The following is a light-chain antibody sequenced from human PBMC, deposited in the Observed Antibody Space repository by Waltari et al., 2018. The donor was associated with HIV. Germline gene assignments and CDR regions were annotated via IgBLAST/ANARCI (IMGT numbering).Light chain of an antibody. CDR3: QQYEFSLFT. CDR1: QSVTNRF. CDR2: GTS. J-gene: IGKJ5*01. V-gene: IGKV3-20*01. Sequence: ETVLTQSPGTLSLSPGQRATLSCRASQSVTNRFFAWYQQRPGQAPRLLIYGTSGRAPGIPDRFSGSGSGTDFTLTISRLEPEDFALYYCQQYEFSLFTFGQGTRLEIK.